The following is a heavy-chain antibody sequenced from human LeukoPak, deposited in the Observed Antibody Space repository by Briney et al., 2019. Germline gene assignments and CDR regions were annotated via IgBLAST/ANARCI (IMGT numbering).Heavy chain of an antibody. J-gene: IGHJ4*02. Sequence: PGGSLRLSCAASGFTFSDYYMSWIRQAPGKGLEWTSYVSSTGGDKFYADPVKGRFTISRDNARNSLYMEMNDLIAEDTAFYYCARGENGSFDHWGQGTLVIVSS. D-gene: IGHD3-10*01. V-gene: IGHV3-11*01. CDR3: ARGENGSFDH. CDR1: GFTFSDYY. CDR2: VSSTGGDK.